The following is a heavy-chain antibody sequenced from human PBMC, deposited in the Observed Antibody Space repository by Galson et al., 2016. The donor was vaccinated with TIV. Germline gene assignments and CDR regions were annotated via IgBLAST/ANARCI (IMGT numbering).Heavy chain of an antibody. CDR1: GYTFTDYY. D-gene: IGHD5-18*01. CDR2: VDPEDGET. CDR3: ARRRGYSNGQVDY. V-gene: IGHV1-69-2*01. J-gene: IGHJ4*02. Sequence: VKVSCKVSGYTFTDYYMHWVQQAPGKGLEWMALVDPEDGETIYVEKFQGRVTITADQSTDTAHMELSGLRFEDTAVYYCARRRGYSNGQVDYWGQGTLVTVSS.